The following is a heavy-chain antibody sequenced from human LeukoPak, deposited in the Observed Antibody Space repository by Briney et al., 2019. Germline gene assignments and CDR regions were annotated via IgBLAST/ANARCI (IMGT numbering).Heavy chain of an antibody. CDR3: AKDIGEGAVAASDYYYGMDV. CDR2: ISGNSGSI. J-gene: IGHJ6*02. Sequence: GGSLRLSCAASGSTFDDYAMHWVRQAPGNGLELVSGISGNSGSIDYADSVKGRFTISRDNAKNSLYLQMNSLRAEDTALYYCAKDIGEGAVAASDYYYGMDVWGQGTTVTVSS. V-gene: IGHV3-9*01. D-gene: IGHD6-19*01. CDR1: GSTFDDYA.